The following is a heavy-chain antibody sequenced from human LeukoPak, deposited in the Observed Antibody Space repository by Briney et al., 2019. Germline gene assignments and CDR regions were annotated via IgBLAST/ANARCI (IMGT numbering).Heavy chain of an antibody. Sequence: PSETLSLTCIVCGGSISSISSNNYHWGWIRQPPGNGLQWIGYIYYSGSTNYNPSLKSRVTISVDTSKNQFSLKLSSVTAADTAVYYCARVVPYGGNSVDYYGMDVWGQGTTVTVSS. V-gene: IGHV4-61*05. CDR1: GGSISSISSNNYH. CDR2: IYYSGST. J-gene: IGHJ6*02. D-gene: IGHD4-23*01. CDR3: ARVVPYGGNSVDYYGMDV.